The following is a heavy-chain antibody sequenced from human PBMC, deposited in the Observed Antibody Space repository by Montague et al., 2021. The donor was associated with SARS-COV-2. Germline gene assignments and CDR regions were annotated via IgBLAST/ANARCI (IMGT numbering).Heavy chain of an antibody. J-gene: IGHJ4*02. V-gene: IGHV3-23*01. CDR3: ANYHDNTDYYGAFDN. CDR2: T. D-gene: IGHD3-22*01. Sequence: TFHADSVGGRFTISRDNFKNTMYLEMNSLRFEDTAVYYCANYHDNTDYYGAFDNWGQGTPVTGSS.